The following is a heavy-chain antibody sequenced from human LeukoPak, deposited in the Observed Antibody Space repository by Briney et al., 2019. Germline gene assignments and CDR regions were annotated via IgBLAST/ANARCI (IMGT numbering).Heavy chain of an antibody. CDR1: GFTFRSYS. J-gene: IGHJ4*02. V-gene: IGHV3-48*01. Sequence: PGGSLRLSCAASGFTFRSYSMNWVPQAPGKGLVGGSYISSTSTIYYAVSVKGRFTISRDNANNSLYLEMNSLRAEDTAVYYCARDSIVGVIIKDFFWGQGTLVTVSS. D-gene: IGHD1-26*01. CDR2: ISSTSTI. CDR3: ARDSIVGVIIKDFF.